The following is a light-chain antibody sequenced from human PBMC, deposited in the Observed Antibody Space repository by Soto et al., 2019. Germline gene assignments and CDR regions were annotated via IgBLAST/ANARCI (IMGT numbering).Light chain of an antibody. V-gene: IGKV3-11*01. J-gene: IGKJ1*01. CDR1: QSISSS. Sequence: EIVLPQYPATLSLSPGERATLSCRASQSISSSLAWYQQKPGQAPRLLIYDASNRATGIPARFSGSGSGTDFTLTISSLEPEDFAVYYCQQRSNWPPTFGQGTK. CDR3: QQRSNWPPT. CDR2: DAS.